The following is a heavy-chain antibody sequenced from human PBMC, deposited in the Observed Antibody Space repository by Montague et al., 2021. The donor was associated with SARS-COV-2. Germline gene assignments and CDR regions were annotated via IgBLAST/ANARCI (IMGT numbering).Heavy chain of an antibody. CDR1: GGSFSGYY. Sequence: SETLSLTCAVYGGSFSGYYWSWIRQPPGKGLEWIGEINHSGSTNYNPSXXSRVTISVDTSKNQFSLKLSSVTAADTAVYYCAIPMVRGFSRAFDIWGQGTMVTASS. CDR2: INHSGST. J-gene: IGHJ3*02. V-gene: IGHV4-34*01. CDR3: AIPMVRGFSRAFDI. D-gene: IGHD3-10*01.